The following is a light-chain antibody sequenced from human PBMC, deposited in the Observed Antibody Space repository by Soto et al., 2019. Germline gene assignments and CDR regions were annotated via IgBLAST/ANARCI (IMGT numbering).Light chain of an antibody. CDR3: QQYNNWPIT. V-gene: IGKV3-15*01. CDR1: QIVSSN. J-gene: IGKJ5*01. CDR2: GAS. Sequence: EIVMTQSPVTLSVSPGERATLSCRASQIVSSNLAWYQQKPGQAPRLLICGASTRATGIPARFSGSGSGTEFTLTISSLQSEDFAVYYCQQYNNWPITFGQGTRLEIK.